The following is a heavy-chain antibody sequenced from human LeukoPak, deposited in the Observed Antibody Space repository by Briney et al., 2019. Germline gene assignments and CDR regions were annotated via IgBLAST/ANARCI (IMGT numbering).Heavy chain of an antibody. V-gene: IGHV3-53*01. CDR2: IYSGGST. D-gene: IGHD3-22*01. Sequence: PGGSLRLSCAASGFTVSSNYMSWVRQAPGKGLEWVSVIYSGGSTYYADSVKGRFTISRDNSKSTLYIQMNSLRAEDTAVYYCARTLTYYYDSSGDNDAFDIWGQGTMVTVSS. J-gene: IGHJ3*02. CDR1: GFTVSSNY. CDR3: ARTLTYYYDSSGDNDAFDI.